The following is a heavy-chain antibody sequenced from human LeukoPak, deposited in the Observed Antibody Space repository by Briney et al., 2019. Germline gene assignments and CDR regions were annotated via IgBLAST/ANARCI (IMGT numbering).Heavy chain of an antibody. Sequence: ASVKVSCKASGYTFTGYYMHWVRQAPGQGLEWMGWINPNSGGTNYAQKFQGRVTMTRDTSISTAYMELSRLRSDDTAMYYCARDSRSSSSGWHIVVVTASPPDYWGQGTLVTVSS. J-gene: IGHJ4*02. CDR1: GYTFTGYY. V-gene: IGHV1-2*02. D-gene: IGHD2-21*02. CDR2: INPNSGGT. CDR3: ARDSRSSSSGWHIVVVTASPPDY.